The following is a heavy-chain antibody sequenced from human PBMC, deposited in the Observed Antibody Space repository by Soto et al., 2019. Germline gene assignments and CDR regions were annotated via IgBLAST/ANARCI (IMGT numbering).Heavy chain of an antibody. J-gene: IGHJ6*02. CDR2: ISYDGSNK. V-gene: IGHV3-30*03. CDR1: GFTFSSYG. Sequence: GGSLRLSCAASGFTFSSYGMHWVRQAPGKGLEWVAVISYDGSNKYYADSVKGRFTISRDNSKNTLYLQMGSLRAEDMAVYYCARVWDGYKYYGMDVWGQGTTVTVSS. D-gene: IGHD1-26*01. CDR3: ARVWDGYKYYGMDV.